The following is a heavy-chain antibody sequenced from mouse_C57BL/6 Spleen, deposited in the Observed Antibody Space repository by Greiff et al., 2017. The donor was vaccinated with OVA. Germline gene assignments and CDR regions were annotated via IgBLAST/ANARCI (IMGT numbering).Heavy chain of an antibody. D-gene: IGHD2-5*01. CDR1: GYAFSSSW. J-gene: IGHJ3*01. Sequence: QVQLQQSGPELVKPGASVKISCKASGYAFSSSWMNWVKQRPGKGLEWIGRIYPGDGDTNYNGKFKGKATLTADKSSSTAYMQLSSLTSEDSAVYFCARYHYSNYGGFAYWGQGTLVTVSA. CDR3: ARYHYSNYGGFAY. V-gene: IGHV1-82*01. CDR2: IYPGDGDT.